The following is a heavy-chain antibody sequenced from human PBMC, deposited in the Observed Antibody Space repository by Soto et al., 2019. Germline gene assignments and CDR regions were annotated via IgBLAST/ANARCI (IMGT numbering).Heavy chain of an antibody. V-gene: IGHV3-30*03. D-gene: IGHD2-15*01. CDR1: GFTFSSYG. CDR2: ISYDGSNK. Sequence: PGGSLRLSCAASGFTFSSYGMHWVRQAPGKGLEWVAVISYDGSNKYYADSVKGRFTISRDNSKNTLYLQMNSLRAEDTAVYYCARPHIVVVVAAKDYYYGMDVWGQGTTVTVS. CDR3: ARPHIVVVVAAKDYYYGMDV. J-gene: IGHJ6*02.